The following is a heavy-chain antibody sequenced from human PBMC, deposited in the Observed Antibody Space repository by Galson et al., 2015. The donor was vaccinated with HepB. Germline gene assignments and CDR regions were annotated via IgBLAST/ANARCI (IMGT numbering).Heavy chain of an antibody. J-gene: IGHJ6*03. CDR2: IIPIFGTA. D-gene: IGHD6-6*01. V-gene: IGHV1-69*13. Sequence: SVKVSCKASGGTFSSYAISWVRQAPGQGLEWMGGIIPIFGTANYAQKFQGRVTITADESTSTAYMELSSLRSEDTAVYYCARAKYSSSSGPSGDYYYYYMDVWGKGTTVTVSS. CDR1: GGTFSSYA. CDR3: ARAKYSSSSGPSGDYYYYYMDV.